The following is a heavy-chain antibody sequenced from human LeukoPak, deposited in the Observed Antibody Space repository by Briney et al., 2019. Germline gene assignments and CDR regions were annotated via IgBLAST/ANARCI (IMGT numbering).Heavy chain of an antibody. CDR1: GYTFTSYY. D-gene: IGHD1-26*01. V-gene: IGHV1-46*01. CDR3: ARDGSYYDFDY. CDR2: IKSSGDDT. J-gene: IGHJ4*02. Sequence: ASVKVSCKASGYTFTSYYMHWVRQAPGQGLEWMGRIKSSGDDTICAQKFQGRVAMTRDTSTSTVYMDLSSLRSEDTAVYFCARDGSYYDFDYWGQGTLVTVSS.